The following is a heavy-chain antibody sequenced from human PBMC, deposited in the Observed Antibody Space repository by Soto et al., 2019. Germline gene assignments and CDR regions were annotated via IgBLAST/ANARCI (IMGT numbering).Heavy chain of an antibody. D-gene: IGHD1-20*01. Sequence: PGGSLRLSCAASGFTFSSYGMHWARQAPGKGLEWVAVIWYDGSNKYYADSVKGRFTISRDNSKNTLYLQMNSLRAEDTAVYYCARDPVPYNWNYDGMDVWGQGTTVTVSS. CDR1: GFTFSSYG. CDR2: IWYDGSNK. CDR3: ARDPVPYNWNYDGMDV. J-gene: IGHJ6*02. V-gene: IGHV3-33*01.